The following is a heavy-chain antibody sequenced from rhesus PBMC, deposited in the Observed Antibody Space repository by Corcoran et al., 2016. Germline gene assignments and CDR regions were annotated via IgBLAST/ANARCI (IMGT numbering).Heavy chain of an antibody. D-gene: IGHD6-25*01. CDR3: AAKGAAGTFDY. V-gene: IGHV3S5*01. Sequence: EVQLVETGGGLVQPGGSLKLSCAASGFTFSSYGMSWVRQAPGKGLEWVSANKSGGDSTYYAESVKGRFTISRDNSKNTLSLQMNSLRAEDTAVYYCAAKGAAGTFDYWGQGVLVTVSS. CDR2: NKSGGDST. CDR1: GFTFSSYG. J-gene: IGHJ4*01.